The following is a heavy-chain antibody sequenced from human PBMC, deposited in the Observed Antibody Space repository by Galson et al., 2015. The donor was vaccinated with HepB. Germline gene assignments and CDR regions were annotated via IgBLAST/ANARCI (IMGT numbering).Heavy chain of an antibody. CDR1: GYTFTSYY. D-gene: IGHD3-22*01. CDR3: ARELGGYYDSSGYYLGY. Sequence: SVKVSCKASGYTFTSYYMHWVRQAPGQGLEWMGIINPSGGSTSYAQKFQGRVTMTRDTSTSTVYTELSSLRSEDTAVYYCARELGGYYDSSGYYLGYWGQGTLVTVSS. J-gene: IGHJ4*02. CDR2: INPSGGST. V-gene: IGHV1-46*01.